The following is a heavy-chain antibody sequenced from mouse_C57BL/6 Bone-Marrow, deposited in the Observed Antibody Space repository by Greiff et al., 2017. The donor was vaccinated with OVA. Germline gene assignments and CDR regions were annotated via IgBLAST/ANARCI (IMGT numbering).Heavy chain of an antibody. CDR3: ARNYGSSPYWYFDV. CDR2: INPGSGGT. D-gene: IGHD1-1*01. V-gene: IGHV1-54*01. J-gene: IGHJ1*03. CDR1: GYAFTNYL. Sequence: VQLQQSGAELVRPGTSVKVSCKASGYAFTNYLIEWVKQRPGQGLEWIGVINPGSGGTNYNEKFKGKATLTADKSSSTAYMQLSSLTSEDSAVYFCARNYGSSPYWYFDVWGTGTTVTVSS.